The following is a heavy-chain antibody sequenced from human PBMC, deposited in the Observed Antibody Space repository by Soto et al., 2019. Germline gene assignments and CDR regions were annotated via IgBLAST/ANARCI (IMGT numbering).Heavy chain of an antibody. CDR1: GFSLSTSGMR. V-gene: IGHV2-70*04. D-gene: IGHD3-16*01. Sequence: SGPTLVNPTQTLTLTCTFSGFSLSTSGMRVSWIRQPPGKALEWLARIDWDDDKFYSTSLKTRLTISKDTSKNQLVLTMTNMDPAATPTPHSAGPHPYLTGMDVWGQGKTVTV. CDR2: IDWDDDK. J-gene: IGHJ6*02. CDR3: AGPHPYLTGMDV.